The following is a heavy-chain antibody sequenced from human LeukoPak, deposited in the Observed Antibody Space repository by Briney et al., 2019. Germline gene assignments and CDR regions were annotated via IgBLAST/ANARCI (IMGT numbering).Heavy chain of an antibody. CDR3: AKDYYDSSGLPPDAFDI. CDR2: ISGSGGST. Sequence: GGSLRLSCAASGFTFSSYAMSWVRQAPGKGLEWVSAISGSGGSTYYADSVKGRFTISRDNSKNTLYLQMNSLRAEDTAVCYCAKDYYDSSGLPPDAFDIWGQGTMVTVSS. J-gene: IGHJ3*02. CDR1: GFTFSSYA. D-gene: IGHD3-22*01. V-gene: IGHV3-23*01.